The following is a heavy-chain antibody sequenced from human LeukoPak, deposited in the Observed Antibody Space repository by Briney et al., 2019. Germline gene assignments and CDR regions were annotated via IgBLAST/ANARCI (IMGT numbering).Heavy chain of an antibody. CDR2: IYYSGST. V-gene: IGHV4-39*07. Sequence: SETLSLTCTVSGGSISSSSYYWGWIRQPPGKGLEWIGSIYYSGSTYYNPSLKSRVTISIDTSKNQFSLKLSSVTAADTAVYYCARHAGSYTYFDYWGQGTLVTVSS. J-gene: IGHJ4*02. D-gene: IGHD2-15*01. CDR3: ARHAGSYTYFDY. CDR1: GGSISSSSYY.